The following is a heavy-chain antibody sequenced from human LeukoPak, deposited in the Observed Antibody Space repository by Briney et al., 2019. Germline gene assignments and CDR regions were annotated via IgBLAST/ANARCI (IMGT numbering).Heavy chain of an antibody. D-gene: IGHD2-2*01. V-gene: IGHV1-18*01. Sequence: SVKVSCKASGYRFTSYGISWVRQAPGQGLEWMGWISGYNGDTNYAQKHQGRVTMTTDTSTSTAYMELRSLRSDDTAVYYCAREYCSTTRCYMADYWGQGTLVTVSS. CDR3: AREYCSTTRCYMADY. CDR2: ISGYNGDT. J-gene: IGHJ4*02. CDR1: GYRFTSYG.